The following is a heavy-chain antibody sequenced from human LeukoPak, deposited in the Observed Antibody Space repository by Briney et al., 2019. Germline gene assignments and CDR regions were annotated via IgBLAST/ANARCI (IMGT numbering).Heavy chain of an antibody. V-gene: IGHV4-59*08. J-gene: IGHJ3*01. CDR3: VGTYCGGDCYAMYAFDF. CDR1: GDSIYNYY. Sequence: SETLSLTCSVSGDSIYNYYWSWIRQPPGKRLEWIGYIYYNGSTNYNPSLKSRVTFSVDTSRSQFALRLSSATAADTAVYYCVGTYCGGDCYAMYAFDFWGQGTVVSVSS. D-gene: IGHD2-21*02. CDR2: IYYNGST.